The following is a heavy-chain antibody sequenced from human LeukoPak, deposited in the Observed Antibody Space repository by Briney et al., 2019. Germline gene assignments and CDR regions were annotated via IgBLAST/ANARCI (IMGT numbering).Heavy chain of an antibody. J-gene: IGHJ6*02. CDR1: GGSFTDYF. CDR3: ARGRIAKIVVVHSFQYGMDV. Sequence: SETLSLTCDVFGGSFTDYFWTWIRQSPGKGLEWIGEINDYSGNTNYNPSLNSRVSVSLEKSKNQFSLELRSVTAADTAVYYCARGRIAKIVVVHSFQYGMDVWGQGTTVTVSS. V-gene: IGHV4-34*01. D-gene: IGHD3-22*01. CDR2: INDYSGNT.